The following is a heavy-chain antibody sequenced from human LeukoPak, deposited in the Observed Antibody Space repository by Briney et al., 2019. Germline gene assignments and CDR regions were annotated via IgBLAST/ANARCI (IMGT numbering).Heavy chain of an antibody. CDR3: AREREPYQLLGYFDY. Sequence: PGRSLRLSCAASGFTFSSYAMHWVRQAPGKGLEWVAVISYDGSNKYYADSVKGRFTISRGNSKNTLYLQMNSLRAEDTAVYYCAREREPYQLLGYFDYWGQGTLVTVSS. CDR2: ISYDGSNK. V-gene: IGHV3-30*04. CDR1: GFTFSSYA. J-gene: IGHJ4*02. D-gene: IGHD2-2*01.